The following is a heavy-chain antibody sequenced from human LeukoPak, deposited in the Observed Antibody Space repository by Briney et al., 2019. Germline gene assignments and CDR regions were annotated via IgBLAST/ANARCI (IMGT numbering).Heavy chain of an antibody. CDR3: ARDQSANSSYYYMDV. CDR1: GFTFSSYS. Sequence: GQSLRLSWAVSGFTFSSYSINWVRQAPEEGLGWVSSISSTSSYIYYADSVKGRFTISRDNAKNPLYLQMNRLTAEDTAVYYCARDQSANSSYYYMDVWGKGTTVTVSS. V-gene: IGHV3-21*01. CDR2: ISSTSSYI. J-gene: IGHJ6*03.